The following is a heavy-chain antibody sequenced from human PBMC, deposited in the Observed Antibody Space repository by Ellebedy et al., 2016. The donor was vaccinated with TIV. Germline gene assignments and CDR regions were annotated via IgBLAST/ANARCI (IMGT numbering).Heavy chain of an antibody. D-gene: IGHD2-21*01. Sequence: GESLKISXAASGFTFSSYAMSWVRQAPGKGLEWVSAISGSGGSTYYADSVKGRFTISRENARNSLFLQMNSLRAGDTAVYYCVREFCGGARCPGWHYMDVWGKGTTVTVSS. CDR1: GFTFSSYA. V-gene: IGHV3-23*01. CDR2: ISGSGGST. J-gene: IGHJ6*03. CDR3: VREFCGGARCPGWHYMDV.